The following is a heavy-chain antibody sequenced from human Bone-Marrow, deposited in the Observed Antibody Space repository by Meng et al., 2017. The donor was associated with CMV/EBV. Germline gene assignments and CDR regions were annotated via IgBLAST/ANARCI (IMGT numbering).Heavy chain of an antibody. CDR1: GFTFSSYA. D-gene: IGHD2-15*01. CDR3: ARDPSGNSFDY. J-gene: IGHJ4*02. Sequence: GESLKISCAASGFTFSSYAMHWVRQAPGKGLEWVAVISYDGSNKYYADSVKGRFTISRDNSKNTLYLQMNSLRAEDTAVYYCARDPSGNSFDYWGQGTLVTVSS. V-gene: IGHV3-30*04. CDR2: ISYDGSNK.